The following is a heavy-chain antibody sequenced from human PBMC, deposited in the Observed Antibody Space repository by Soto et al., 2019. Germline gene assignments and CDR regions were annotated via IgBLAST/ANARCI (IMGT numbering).Heavy chain of an antibody. Sequence: ETLSLTCAVYGGSFSGYYWSWIRQPPGKGLEWIGEINHSGSTNYNPSLKSRVTISVDTSKNQFSLKLSSVTAADTAVYYCARGVYVSTVFYYYYMAVWGKGTTVTVSS. V-gene: IGHV4-34*01. J-gene: IGHJ6*03. CDR3: ARGVYVSTVFYYYYMAV. CDR1: GGSFSGYY. D-gene: IGHD3-16*01. CDR2: INHSGST.